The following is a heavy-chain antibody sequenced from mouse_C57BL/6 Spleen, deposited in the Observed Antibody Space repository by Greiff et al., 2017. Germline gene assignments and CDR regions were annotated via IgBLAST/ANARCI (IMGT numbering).Heavy chain of an antibody. J-gene: IGHJ3*01. CDR2: IWSGGST. CDR3: ARAYYSNYVGAY. Sequence: VMLVESGPGLVQPSQSLSITCTVSGFSLTSYGVHWVRQSPGKGLEWLGVIWSGGSTDYNAAFISRLSISKDNSKSQVFFKMNSLQADDTAIYXCARAYYSNYVGAYWGQGTLVTVSA. V-gene: IGHV2-2*01. CDR1: GFSLTSYG. D-gene: IGHD2-5*01.